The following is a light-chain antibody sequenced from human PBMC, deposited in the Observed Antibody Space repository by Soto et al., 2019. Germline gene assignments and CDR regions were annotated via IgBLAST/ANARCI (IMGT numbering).Light chain of an antibody. J-gene: IGKJ3*01. CDR1: QSITNW. Sequence: IQMTQSPSTLSASVGDRVTITCRASQSITNWLAWYQQKPGKAPKLLIYDASSLKSGVPSRFSGSGSGTEFTLTISSLQPDDFATYYCQLYNRYSRSSAPRIKVDI. V-gene: IGKV1-5*01. CDR2: DAS. CDR3: QLYNRYSRS.